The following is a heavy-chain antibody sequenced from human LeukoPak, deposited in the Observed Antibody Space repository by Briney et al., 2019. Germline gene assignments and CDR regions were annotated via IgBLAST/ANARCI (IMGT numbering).Heavy chain of an antibody. V-gene: IGHV3-74*01. D-gene: IGHD5-12*01. CDR2: IMSDRTST. CDR1: GLTCSRYC. J-gene: IGHJ3*01. CDR3: ALGYDYDHPDEFAV. Sequence: SGGSLRCSCAAGGLTCSRYCLHWVRQAPGKGRMWVSRIMSDRTSTSYADWLQGRFTIPNDHAKNTVYLQMNNLRAGDTALYYCALGYDYDHPDEFAVCGEGAMVTVSS.